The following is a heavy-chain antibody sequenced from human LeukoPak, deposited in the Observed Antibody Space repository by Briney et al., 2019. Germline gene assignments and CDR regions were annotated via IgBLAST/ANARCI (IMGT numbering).Heavy chain of an antibody. CDR1: GFTFSSYW. J-gene: IGHJ4*02. CDR3: ARGYYDFWSGYDY. CDR2: IKQDGSEK. V-gene: IGHV3-7*01. Sequence: GGSLRLSCAASGFTFSSYWMSWVRQAPGKGLEWVANIKQDGSEKYYVDSVKGRFTISRDNAKNSLYLQMNGLRAEDTAVYYCARGYYDFWSGYDYWGQGTLVTVSS. D-gene: IGHD3-3*01.